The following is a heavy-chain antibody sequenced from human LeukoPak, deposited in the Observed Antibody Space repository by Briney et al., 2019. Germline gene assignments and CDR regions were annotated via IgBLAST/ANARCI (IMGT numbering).Heavy chain of an antibody. Sequence: GRSLRLSCEASGFTFSNYGLHWVRQTPGKGLEWVAAISSDGVEKHYADSVKGRFTISRDNSKGKLYLQMNSLRAEDTALYYCAREGHYDILTGYSPLEYYFYYMDVWGKGTTVTVSS. D-gene: IGHD3-9*01. CDR2: ISSDGVEK. V-gene: IGHV3-30*04. J-gene: IGHJ6*03. CDR3: AREGHYDILTGYSPLEYYFYYMDV. CDR1: GFTFSNYG.